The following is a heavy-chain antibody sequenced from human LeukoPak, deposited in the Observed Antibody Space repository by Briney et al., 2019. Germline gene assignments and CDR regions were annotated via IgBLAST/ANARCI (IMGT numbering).Heavy chain of an antibody. Sequence: SQTLSLNCTVPGGSITSGGYYWSWIRQHPGKGLEWIGYIYYSGSTYYNPSLKSRVSISVDTSKNQFSLKLSSVTAADTAVYYCARCPLVRGVILPWFDPWGQGTLVTVSS. D-gene: IGHD3-10*01. CDR2: IYYSGST. CDR3: ARCPLVRGVILPWFDP. V-gene: IGHV4-31*03. J-gene: IGHJ5*02. CDR1: GGSITSGGYY.